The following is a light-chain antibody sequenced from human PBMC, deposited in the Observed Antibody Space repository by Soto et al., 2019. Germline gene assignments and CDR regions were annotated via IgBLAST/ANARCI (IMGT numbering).Light chain of an antibody. Sequence: QSVLTQPRSVSGSPGQSVAISCTGTSADIGHYNYVSWYQQHPGKAPKVMIYDVSKRPSGVPDRFSGSKSGNTASLTISGLQADDEADYYCCSYAGSYTYVFGTGTKVTVL. V-gene: IGLV2-11*01. J-gene: IGLJ1*01. CDR2: DVS. CDR3: CSYAGSYTYV. CDR1: SADIGHYNY.